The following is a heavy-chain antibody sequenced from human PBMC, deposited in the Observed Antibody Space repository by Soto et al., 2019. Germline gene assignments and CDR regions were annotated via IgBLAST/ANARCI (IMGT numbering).Heavy chain of an antibody. Sequence: SETLSLTCTVSGGSISSGGYYWSWIRQHPGKGLEWIGYIYYSGSTYYNPSLKSRVTISVDTSKNQFSLKLSSVTAADTAVYYCAGTLSGLTLGDFDYWGQGTLVTVS. D-gene: IGHD2-21*02. CDR3: AGTLSGLTLGDFDY. CDR1: GGSISSGGYY. CDR2: IYYSGST. J-gene: IGHJ4*02. V-gene: IGHV4-31*03.